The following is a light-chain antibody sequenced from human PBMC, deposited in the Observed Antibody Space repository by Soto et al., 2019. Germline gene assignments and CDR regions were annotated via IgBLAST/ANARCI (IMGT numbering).Light chain of an antibody. CDR2: AVS. CDR3: QQSYNFPRS. J-gene: IGKJ2*01. Sequence: DIQMTQSPSSLSASVGDRVTITCRASQNIITYLNWYQQKPGKPPKLLMYAVSSLQSGAPPRFSGSGTGTDFTLTIISLQSEDVATYFCQQSYNFPRSFGQGTKLEI. V-gene: IGKV1-39*01. CDR1: QNIITY.